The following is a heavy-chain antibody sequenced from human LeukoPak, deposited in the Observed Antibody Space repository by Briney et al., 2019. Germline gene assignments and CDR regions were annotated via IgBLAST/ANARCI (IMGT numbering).Heavy chain of an antibody. V-gene: IGHV1-69*02. CDR2: IIPILGIA. D-gene: IGHD2-8*01. Sequence: PVKVSCKASGGTFSSYTISWVRQAPGQGLEWMGRIIPILGIANYAQKFQGRVTITADKSTSTAYMELSSLRSEDTAVYYCARVKGVGWYFNYWGQGTLVTVSS. CDR3: ARVKGVGWYFNY. J-gene: IGHJ4*02. CDR1: GGTFSSYT.